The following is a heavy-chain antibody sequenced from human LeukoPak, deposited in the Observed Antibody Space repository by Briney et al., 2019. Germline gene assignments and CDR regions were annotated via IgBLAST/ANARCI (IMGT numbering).Heavy chain of an antibody. V-gene: IGHV1-24*01. CDR3: ATGAFLAVAGIIGGSGYFDY. J-gene: IGHJ4*02. D-gene: IGHD6-19*01. Sequence: GASVKVSCKVSGYTLTELSMHWVRQAPGKGLEWMGGFDPEDGETIYAQKFQGRVTMTEDTSTDTAYMELSSLRSEDTAVYSCATGAFLAVAGIIGGSGYFDYWGQGTLVTVSS. CDR2: FDPEDGET. CDR1: GYTLTELS.